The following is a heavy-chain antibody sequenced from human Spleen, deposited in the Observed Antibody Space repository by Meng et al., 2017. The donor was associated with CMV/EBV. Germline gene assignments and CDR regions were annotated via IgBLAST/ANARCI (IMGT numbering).Heavy chain of an antibody. J-gene: IGHJ4*02. V-gene: IGHV1-2*06. CDR3: ARRVGASHHFFDF. CDR2: INPHSGDT. Sequence: KASRYGFTDYYMRWMRQAPGKGLEWMGRINPHSGDTTYAQGFQHRAIMTTDTSTTTAYMELSGLRSDDTAIYYCARRVGASHHFFDFWGQGALVTVSS. CDR1: RYGFTDYY. D-gene: IGHD3-16*01.